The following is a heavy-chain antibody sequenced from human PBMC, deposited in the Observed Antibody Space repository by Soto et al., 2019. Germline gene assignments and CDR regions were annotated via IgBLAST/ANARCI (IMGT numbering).Heavy chain of an antibody. Sequence: GGSLRLSCAASGFTFSSYSMNWVRQAPGKGLEWVSSISSSSSYIYYADSVKGRFTISRDNAKNSLYLQMNSLRAEDTAVYYCARDGVFDYIWGSYRLDSFDYWGQGTLVTVSS. CDR1: GFTFSSYS. CDR2: ISSSSSYI. D-gene: IGHD3-16*02. V-gene: IGHV3-21*01. CDR3: ARDGVFDYIWGSYRLDSFDY. J-gene: IGHJ4*02.